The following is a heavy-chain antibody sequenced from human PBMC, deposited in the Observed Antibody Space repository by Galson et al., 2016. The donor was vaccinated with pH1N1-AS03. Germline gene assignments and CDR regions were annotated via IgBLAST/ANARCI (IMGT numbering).Heavy chain of an antibody. J-gene: IGHJ3*02. CDR2: IMPIFGTT. CDR3: ARAPTYYFGLRAALDI. CDR1: GGPFRSYA. V-gene: IGHV1-69*13. D-gene: IGHD3-10*01. Sequence: SVKVSCKASGGPFRSYAISWVRQAPGQGLEWMGGIMPIFGTTNYAQKFQGRVTVTADESPTTAYMELSSLRSEDTAVYYCARAPTYYFGLRAALDIWGQGTMVTVSS.